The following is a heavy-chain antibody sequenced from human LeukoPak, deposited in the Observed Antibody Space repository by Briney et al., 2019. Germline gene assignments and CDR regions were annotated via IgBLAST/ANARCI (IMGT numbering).Heavy chain of an antibody. D-gene: IGHD3-22*01. J-gene: IGHJ4*02. V-gene: IGHV1-18*01. CDR3: ARKTDYYDSSGIGDY. Sequence: RASVKVSCKASGGTFSSYAISWVRQAPGQGPEWMGWIRVYNGNTHYAQKFQDRVTMTTDTSTSTAYMELRSLRSDDTAVYYCARKTDYYDSSGIGDYWGQGTLVTVSS. CDR2: IRVYNGNT. CDR1: GGTFSSYA.